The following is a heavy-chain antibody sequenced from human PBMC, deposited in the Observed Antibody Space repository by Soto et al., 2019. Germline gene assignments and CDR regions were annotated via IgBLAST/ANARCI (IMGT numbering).Heavy chain of an antibody. D-gene: IGHD2-21*02. CDR2: MSFDGTET. J-gene: IGHJ5*01. CDR1: IYG. CDR3: ATGVNGDDRVCSYKPLAS. Sequence: IYGTYLVRQSPGRGLEWLAYMSFDGTETHYADSVKGRLTMSKDQSKSETTFFFLMDTLKRDDTAVYHCATGVNGDDRVCSYKPLASWGKVTPVTVSS. V-gene: IGHV3-30*19.